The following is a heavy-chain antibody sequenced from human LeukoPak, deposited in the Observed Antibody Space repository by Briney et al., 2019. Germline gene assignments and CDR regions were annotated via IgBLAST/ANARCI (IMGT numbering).Heavy chain of an antibody. CDR2: IYYSGAT. CDR1: GGSISNDNYY. CDR3: ASLKEGGVAHWFGP. J-gene: IGHJ5*02. V-gene: IGHV4-39*01. D-gene: IGHD3-3*01. Sequence: SETLSLTCTVSGGSISNDNYYWGWILQPPGKGREWIGNIYYSGATYYNPSPKSRVTITVEMSKNQLSLKLSFVTAADTAVYYCASLKEGGVAHWFGPWGQGALVTVSP.